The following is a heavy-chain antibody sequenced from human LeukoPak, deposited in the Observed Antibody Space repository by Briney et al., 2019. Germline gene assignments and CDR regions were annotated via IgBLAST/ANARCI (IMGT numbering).Heavy chain of an antibody. CDR3: ARSEVTPYGYFDY. J-gene: IGHJ4*02. CDR2: IRYDGSNK. V-gene: IGHV3-33*08. D-gene: IGHD3-10*01. Sequence: GGSLRLSCAASGFTFSSYWMHWVRQAPGKGLEWVAFIRYDGSNKYYADPVKGRFTISRDNAKNSLYLQMNSLRAEDTAVYYCARSEVTPYGYFDYWGQGTLVTVSS. CDR1: GFTFSSYW.